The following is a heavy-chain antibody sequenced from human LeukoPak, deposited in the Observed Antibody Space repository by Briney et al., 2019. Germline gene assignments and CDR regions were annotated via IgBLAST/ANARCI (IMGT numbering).Heavy chain of an antibody. CDR2: ISAYNGNT. CDR3: ARDSAGTTRYSFDY. D-gene: IGHD1-7*01. J-gene: IGHJ4*02. Sequence: ASVKVSCKASGYTFTTYGFSWVRQAPGQGLEWMGWISAYNGNTNYAQNLRGGVTMTTDTSTTTAYMELRSLRSDDTAVYYCARDSAGTTRYSFDYWGQGTLVTVSS. CDR1: GYTFTTYG. V-gene: IGHV1-18*01.